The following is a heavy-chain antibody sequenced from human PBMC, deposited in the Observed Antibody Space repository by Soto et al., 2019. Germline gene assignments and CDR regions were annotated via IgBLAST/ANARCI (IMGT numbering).Heavy chain of an antibody. J-gene: IGHJ6*02. CDR3: ATGVVPATKWGYYSYGLDV. V-gene: IGHV3-11*01. CDR1: GFTFSDYY. CDR2: ISSGGFIT. Sequence: QVQLVESGGGSVKPGGSLRLSCAASGFTFSDYYMSWIRQAPGKGLEWVSYISSGGFITYYADSVKGRFTTSWDKAKNSLYLQMNTLSANDTAVYYCATGVVPATKWGYYSYGLDVWGQGPTVTVSS. D-gene: IGHD2-2*01.